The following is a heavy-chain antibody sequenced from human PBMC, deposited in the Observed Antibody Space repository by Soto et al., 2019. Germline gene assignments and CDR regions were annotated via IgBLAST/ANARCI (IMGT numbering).Heavy chain of an antibody. V-gene: IGHV3-23*01. CDR2: ISARGEKT. J-gene: IGHJ6*02. CDR3: AKALPMYYYDSSGYPDYYYDMDV. CDR1: GFTLNSYA. D-gene: IGHD3-22*01. Sequence: GGSLRLSCAASGFTLNSYAMNWVRQAPGKGLEWVSGISARGEKTYYADSVKGRFTISRGNSKNTVYLQMNSLRAKDTAVFYCAKALPMYYYDSSGYPDYYYDMDVWGQGTTVTVSS.